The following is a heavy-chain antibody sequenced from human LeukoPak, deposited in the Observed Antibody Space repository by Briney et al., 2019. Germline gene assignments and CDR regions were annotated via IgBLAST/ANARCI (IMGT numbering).Heavy chain of an antibody. CDR2: INHSGST. CDR1: GGSFSGYY. D-gene: IGHD2-2*01. Sequence: SETLSLTCAVYGGSFSGYYWSWIRQPPGKGLEWIGEINHSGSTNYNPSLKSRVTISVDTSKNQFSLKLSSVTAADTAVYYCARTLGYCSSTSCQSWFDPWGQGTLVTVSS. J-gene: IGHJ5*02. V-gene: IGHV4-34*01. CDR3: ARTLGYCSSTSCQSWFDP.